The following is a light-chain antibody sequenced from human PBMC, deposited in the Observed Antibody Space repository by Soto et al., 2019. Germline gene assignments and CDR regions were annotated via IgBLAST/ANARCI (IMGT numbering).Light chain of an antibody. CDR1: SSNIGSNY. CDR2: RNN. V-gene: IGLV1-47*01. Sequence: SVLTQLPSASGTPGQRFTISCSGSSSNIGSNYVYWYQQLPGTAPKLLIYRNNQRPSGVPDRFSGSKSGTSASLAISGLRSEDEADYYCAAWDDSLSGMVFGGGTKFTVL. CDR3: AAWDDSLSGMV. J-gene: IGLJ2*01.